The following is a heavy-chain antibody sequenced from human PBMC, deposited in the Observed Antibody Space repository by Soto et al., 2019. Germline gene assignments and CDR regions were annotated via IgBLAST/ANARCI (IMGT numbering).Heavy chain of an antibody. Sequence: QVQRVESGGGVVQPGRSLRLSCAASGFTFSSYGMHWVRQAPGKGLEWVAVISYDGSNKYYADSVKGRFTISTDNSKNVLYLQMTRLRAEDTAVYYCAKGRRFGELPFDAFYFWGQGTMVTVSS. D-gene: IGHD3-10*01. J-gene: IGHJ3*01. CDR1: GFTFSSYG. V-gene: IGHV3-30*18. CDR3: AKGRRFGELPFDAFYF. CDR2: ISYDGSNK.